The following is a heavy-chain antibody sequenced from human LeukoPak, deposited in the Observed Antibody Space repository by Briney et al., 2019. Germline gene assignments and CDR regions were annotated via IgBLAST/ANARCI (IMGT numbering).Heavy chain of an antibody. CDR3: ARGDHSSSPEGYFDL. V-gene: IGHV4-59*01. J-gene: IGHJ2*01. CDR2: IHYSGST. D-gene: IGHD6-13*01. CDR1: GGSISSYY. Sequence: PSETLSLTCTVSGGSISSYYWSWIRQPPGKGLEWIGYIHYSGSTNYNPSLKSRVTISVDTSKNQFSLKLSSVTAADTAVYYCARGDHSSSPEGYFDLWGRGTLVTVSS.